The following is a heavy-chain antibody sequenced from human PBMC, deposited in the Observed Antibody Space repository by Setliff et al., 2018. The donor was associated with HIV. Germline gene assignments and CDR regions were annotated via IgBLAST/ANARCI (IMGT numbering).Heavy chain of an antibody. CDR3: ASYSSSWTSFQH. CDR1: GGSISSGTYY. CDR2: IYYSGST. J-gene: IGHJ1*01. Sequence: PSETLSLTCTVSGGSISSGTYYWSWIRQPAGKGLEWIGYIYYSGSTYYNPSLKSLVTISVDTSKNQFSLKLSSVTAADTAVYYCASYSSSWTSFQHWGQGTLVTVSS. V-gene: IGHV4-31*01. D-gene: IGHD6-13*01.